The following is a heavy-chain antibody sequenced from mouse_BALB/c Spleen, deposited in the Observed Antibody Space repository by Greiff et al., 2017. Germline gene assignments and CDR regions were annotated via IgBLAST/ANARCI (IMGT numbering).Heavy chain of an antibody. CDR3: ARDMGYGSSYWYFDV. J-gene: IGHJ1*01. Sequence: EVQLQQSGGGLVQPGGSLRLSCATSGFTFTDYYMSWVRQPPGKALEWLGFIRNKANGYTTEYSASVKGRFTISRDNSQSILYLQMNTLRAEDSATYYCARDMGYGSSYWYFDVWGAGTTVTVSS. CDR1: GFTFTDYY. V-gene: IGHV7-3*02. CDR2: IRNKANGYTT. D-gene: IGHD1-1*01.